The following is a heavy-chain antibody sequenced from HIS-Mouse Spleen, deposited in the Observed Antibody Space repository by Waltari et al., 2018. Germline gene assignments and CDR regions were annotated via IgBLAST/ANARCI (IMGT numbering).Heavy chain of an antibody. CDR2: ISYDGSNK. CDR1: GFTFTSYG. V-gene: IGHV3-30*18. Sequence: QVQLVESGGGVVQPGRSLRLPCAASGFTFTSYGMHWFRQAPGKGLEWVAVISYDGSNKYYADSVKGRFTISRDNSKNTLYLQMNSLRAEDTAVYYCAKASSGWLDYWGQGTLVTVSS. J-gene: IGHJ4*02. D-gene: IGHD6-19*01. CDR3: AKASSGWLDY.